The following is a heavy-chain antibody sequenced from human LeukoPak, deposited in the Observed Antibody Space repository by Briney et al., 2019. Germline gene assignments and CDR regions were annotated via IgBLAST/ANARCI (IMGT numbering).Heavy chain of an antibody. D-gene: IGHD1-26*01. Sequence: GGSLRLSCAASAFSLNAYNMNWVRQAPGKGLEWVSSISYTGTYIYYADSVKGRFTISRDNAQTSLYLQMNSLRAEDTAIYYCVRDRGTYRPIDYWGQGTLVTVSS. J-gene: IGHJ4*02. CDR1: AFSLNAYN. CDR3: VRDRGTYRPIDY. V-gene: IGHV3-21*04. CDR2: ISYTGTYI.